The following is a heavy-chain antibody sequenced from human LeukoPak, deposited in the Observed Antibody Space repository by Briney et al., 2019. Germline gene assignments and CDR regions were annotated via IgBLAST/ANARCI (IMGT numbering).Heavy chain of an antibody. J-gene: IGHJ3*01. D-gene: IGHD3-22*01. V-gene: IGHV3-66*04. CDR3: ARHSDSPNYPDTDSFDL. Sequence: GRSLRLSCVASGFTFSTYAIHWARQAPGKGLEWVSVIYATGNTYYANSVKGRFTISRDNSENTLYLQMNSLRVGDTAVYYCARHSDSPNYPDTDSFDLWGQGTTVTVSS. CDR2: IYATGNT. CDR1: GFTFSTYA.